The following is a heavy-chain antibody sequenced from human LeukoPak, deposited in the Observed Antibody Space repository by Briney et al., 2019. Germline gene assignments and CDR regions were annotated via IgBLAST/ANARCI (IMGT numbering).Heavy chain of an antibody. CDR1: GFTFSSYG. Sequence: GRSLRLSCAASGFTFSSYGMHWVRQAPGKGLEWVAGIWYDGSNKYYADSVKGRFTISRDNSKNTLYLQMNSLRAEDTAVYYCAKAYCGGDCYSLVGAFDIWGQGTMVTVSS. D-gene: IGHD2-21*02. CDR3: AKAYCGGDCYSLVGAFDI. CDR2: IWYDGSNK. V-gene: IGHV3-33*06. J-gene: IGHJ3*02.